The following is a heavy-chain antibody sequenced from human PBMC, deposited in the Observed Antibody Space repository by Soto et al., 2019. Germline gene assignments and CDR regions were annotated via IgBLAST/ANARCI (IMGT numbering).Heavy chain of an antibody. Sequence: SETLSLTCAVYGGSFSGYYWIWIRQPPGKGLEWIGEINHSGSTNYNPSLKSRVTISVDTSKNQFSLKLSSVTAADTAVYYCARGRGDVWGQGTTVTVSS. V-gene: IGHV4-34*01. D-gene: IGHD3-10*01. CDR3: ARGRGDV. J-gene: IGHJ6*02. CDR2: INHSGST. CDR1: GGSFSGYY.